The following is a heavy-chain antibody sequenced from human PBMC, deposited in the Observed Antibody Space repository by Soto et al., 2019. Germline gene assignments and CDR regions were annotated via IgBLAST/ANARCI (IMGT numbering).Heavy chain of an antibody. D-gene: IGHD1-26*01. CDR3: ASRVGGVHAVFEI. Sequence: SETLSLTCIVSGGSISSYYWRWIRQPPGKGLEWIGYIYYSGSTNYNPSLKIRLTISVYTSKTQFSLKLSSVTAADTAVFYSASRVGGVHAVFEIWPQGTLVIVS. J-gene: IGHJ3*02. V-gene: IGHV4-59*08. CDR1: GGSISSYY. CDR2: IYYSGST.